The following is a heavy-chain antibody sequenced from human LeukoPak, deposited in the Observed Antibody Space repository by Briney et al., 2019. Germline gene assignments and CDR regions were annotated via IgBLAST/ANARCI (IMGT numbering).Heavy chain of an antibody. J-gene: IGHJ4*02. V-gene: IGHV3-23*01. Sequence: GGSLRLSCAADGFTFNTYSMSWVRQAPGKGLEWVSGISGRGGSTYYADSVKGRFPISRDNSKNTLYLQMNSLRAEDTAVYYCAKVGYDSWAIDYWGQGPLVTVSS. CDR3: AKVGYDSWAIDY. D-gene: IGHD3-3*01. CDR1: GFTFNTYS. CDR2: ISGRGGST.